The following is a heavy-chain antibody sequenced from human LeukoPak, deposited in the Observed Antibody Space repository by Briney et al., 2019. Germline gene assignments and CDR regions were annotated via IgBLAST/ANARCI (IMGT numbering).Heavy chain of an antibody. CDR3: AKEGAYYDFWSGYSPSHGIFDY. V-gene: IGHV1-8*01. D-gene: IGHD3-3*01. CDR1: GYSFTSSD. Sequence: ASVKVSCKASGYSFTSSDINWVRQAAGQGPEWVGWMNPNSGNTGYAQKYQGRVTMTRNTSINTAYMELSSLRSEDTAVYYCAKEGAYYDFWSGYSPSHGIFDYWGQGTLVAVSS. CDR2: MNPNSGNT. J-gene: IGHJ4*02.